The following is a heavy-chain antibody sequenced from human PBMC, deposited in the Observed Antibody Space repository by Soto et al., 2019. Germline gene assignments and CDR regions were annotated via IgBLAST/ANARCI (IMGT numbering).Heavy chain of an antibody. CDR1: GFFISSGNY. CDR2: IFHGGNT. Sequence: SETLSLTCAVSGFFISSGNYWGWIRKPPGKGLEWIGSIFHGGNTYYNPSLKSRVTISVDMSXXXXSLKLNSVTAADTAVYYCARARWYDAFDVWGQGTVVTVSS. D-gene: IGHD2-15*01. J-gene: IGHJ3*01. V-gene: IGHV4-38-2*01. CDR3: ARARWYDAFDV.